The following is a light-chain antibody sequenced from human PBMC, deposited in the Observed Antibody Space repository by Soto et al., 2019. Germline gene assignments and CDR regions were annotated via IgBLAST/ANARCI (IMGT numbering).Light chain of an antibody. CDR1: QSVNSN. J-gene: IGKJ1*01. V-gene: IGKV3-15*01. Sequence: ETVMTQSAATLSVSPGERTTLSCRASQSVNSNLAWYQQKPGQAPRLLIYGASTRAAGIPARFSGSGSGTDFTLTITSLQSEDFGVYYCHQHNNWWTFGQGTKVDIK. CDR2: GAS. CDR3: HQHNNWWT.